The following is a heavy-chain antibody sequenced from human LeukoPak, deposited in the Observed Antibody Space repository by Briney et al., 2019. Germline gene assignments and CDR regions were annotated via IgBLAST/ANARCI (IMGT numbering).Heavy chain of an antibody. CDR3: AREYGDFAYYYGMYV. D-gene: IGHD4-17*01. CDR1: GFTFSSYE. V-gene: IGHV3-48*03. J-gene: IGHJ6*02. Sequence: GGSLRLSCAASGFTFSSYEMIWVRQAPGKGLEWVSYISSSGSTIYYADSVKGRFTISRGNAKNSLYLQMNSLRAEDTAVYYCAREYGDFAYYYGMYVWGQGTTVTVSS. CDR2: ISSSGSTI.